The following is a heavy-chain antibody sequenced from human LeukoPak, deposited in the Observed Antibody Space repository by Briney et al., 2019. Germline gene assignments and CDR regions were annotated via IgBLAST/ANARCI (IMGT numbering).Heavy chain of an antibody. V-gene: IGHV1-18*01. CDR1: GYTFTSYG. D-gene: IGHD3-22*01. J-gene: IGHJ4*02. CDR3: ARGSNYYYGSSGYSYYFDY. Sequence: AASVTVSCKASGYTFTSYGISWVRQAPGQGLEWMGWISAYNGNTNYAQKLQGRVTMTTDTSTSTAYMELRSLRSDDTAVYYCARGSNYYYGSSGYSYYFDYWGQGTLVTVSS. CDR2: ISAYNGNT.